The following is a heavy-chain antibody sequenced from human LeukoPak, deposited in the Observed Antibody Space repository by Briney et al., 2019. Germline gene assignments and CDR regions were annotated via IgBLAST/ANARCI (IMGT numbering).Heavy chain of an antibody. CDR3: AKGNRYYYGSGSWYYYMDV. V-gene: IGHV3-11*01. J-gene: IGHJ6*03. CDR1: GFTFSDYN. D-gene: IGHD3-10*01. CDR2: ISRSGSTK. Sequence: GGSLRLSCAASGFTFSDYNMRWIRQAPGKGLEWVSSISRSGSTKYYADSVKGRFTISRDNAKNSLFLQMNSLRAEDTAVYYCAKGNRYYYGSGSWYYYMDVWGKGTTVTVSS.